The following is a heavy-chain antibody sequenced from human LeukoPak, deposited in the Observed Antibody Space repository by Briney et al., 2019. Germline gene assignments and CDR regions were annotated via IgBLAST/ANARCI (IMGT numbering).Heavy chain of an antibody. Sequence: GGSLRLSCAASGFTFSSYSMNWVRQAPGKGLEWVSSISSSSSYIYYADSVKGRFTISRDNAKNSLYLQMNSLRAEDTAVYYCAKVPVYDFWSAPFDPWGQGTLVTVSS. J-gene: IGHJ5*02. CDR3: AKVPVYDFWSAPFDP. CDR2: ISSSSSYI. V-gene: IGHV3-21*01. D-gene: IGHD3-3*01. CDR1: GFTFSSYS.